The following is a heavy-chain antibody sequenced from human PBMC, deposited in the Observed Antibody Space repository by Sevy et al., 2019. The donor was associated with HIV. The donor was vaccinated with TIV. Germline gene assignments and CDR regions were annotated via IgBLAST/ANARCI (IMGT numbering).Heavy chain of an antibody. Sequence: GGSLRLSCAASGFTFDDYAMHWVRQAPGKGLEWVSGISWNSGSIGYADSVKGRFTISRDNAKNSLYLQMNSLGAEDTALYYCAKDISYGSGSYYIGDPRYYYYGMDVWGQGTTVTVSS. CDR1: GFTFDDYA. D-gene: IGHD3-10*01. CDR3: AKDISYGSGSYYIGDPRYYYYGMDV. V-gene: IGHV3-9*01. J-gene: IGHJ6*02. CDR2: ISWNSGSI.